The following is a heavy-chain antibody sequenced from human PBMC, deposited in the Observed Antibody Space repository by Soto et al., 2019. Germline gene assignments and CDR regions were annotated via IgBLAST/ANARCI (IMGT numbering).Heavy chain of an antibody. CDR2: ISGSGGST. CDR1: GFTFSSYA. V-gene: IGHV3-23*01. J-gene: IGHJ5*02. D-gene: IGHD6-13*01. CDR3: AKEIGVIAAAGTLEWFDP. Sequence: GGSLRLSCAASGFTFSSYAMSWVRQAPGKGLEWVSAISGSGGSTYYADSVKGRFTISRDNSKNTLYLQMNSLRAEDTAVYYCAKEIGVIAAAGTLEWFDPWGQGTLVTVSS.